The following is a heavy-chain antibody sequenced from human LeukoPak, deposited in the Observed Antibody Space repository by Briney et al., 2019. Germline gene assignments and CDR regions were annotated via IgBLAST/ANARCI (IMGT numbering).Heavy chain of an antibody. V-gene: IGHV3-30*18. CDR2: ISYDGSNK. J-gene: IGHJ4*02. CDR3: AKGEVPAAMLSPFDY. D-gene: IGHD2-2*01. Sequence: GGSLRLSCAASGFTFSSYGMHWVRQAPGKGLEWAAVISYDGSNKYYADSVKGRFTISRDNSKNTLYLQMNSLRAEDTAVYYCAKGEVPAAMLSPFDYWGQGTLVTVFS. CDR1: GFTFSSYG.